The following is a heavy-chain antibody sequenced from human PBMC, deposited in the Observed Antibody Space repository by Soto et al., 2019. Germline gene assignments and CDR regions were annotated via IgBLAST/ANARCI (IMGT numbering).Heavy chain of an antibody. CDR3: ARESHDILTGPPWVWYFDL. Sequence: QVQLQQWGAGPLRPLETLSLTCGVSGGSFSGYYWAWIRQSPGKGLEWIGEINDRGSINYNPSLTSRVSSSVATSKNHYSLNLRSVTAADTAVYYCARESHDILTGPPWVWYFDLWGRCTLVTVSS. D-gene: IGHD3-9*01. CDR1: GGSFSGYY. J-gene: IGHJ2*01. CDR2: INDRGSI. V-gene: IGHV4-34*01.